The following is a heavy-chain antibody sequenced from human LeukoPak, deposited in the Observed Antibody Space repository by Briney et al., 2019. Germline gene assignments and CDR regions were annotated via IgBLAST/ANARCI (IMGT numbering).Heavy chain of an antibody. CDR1: GGSFSGYY. CDR2: INHSGST. J-gene: IGHJ1*01. V-gene: IGHV4-34*01. CDR3: ARRERSGSPFQD. Sequence: SETLSLTCAVYGGSFSGYYWSWIRQPPGRGLEWIGEINHSGSTNYNPSLKSRVTTSVDTSKNQFSLKLSSVTAADTAVYYCARRERSGSPFQDWGQGTLVTVSS. D-gene: IGHD2-15*01.